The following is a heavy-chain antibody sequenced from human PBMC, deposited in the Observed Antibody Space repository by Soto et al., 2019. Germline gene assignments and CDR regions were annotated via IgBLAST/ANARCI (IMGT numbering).Heavy chain of an antibody. D-gene: IGHD3-22*01. CDR3: ATSYYYDGSAYYPFHH. CDR2: IIPIFGTT. V-gene: IGHV1-69*06. J-gene: IGHJ4*02. Sequence: QVQLVQSGAEVKKPGSSVKVSCKASGGTFSSHTINWVRQAPGQGLEWMGGIIPIFGTTNYAQKFQGRVTITADKSTNTAYMELSSLRSEDSTMYYCATSYYYDGSAYYPFHHWGQGTLVTVSS. CDR1: GGTFSSHT.